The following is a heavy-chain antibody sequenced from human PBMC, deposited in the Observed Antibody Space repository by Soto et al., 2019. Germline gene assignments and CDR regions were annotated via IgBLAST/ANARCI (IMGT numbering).Heavy chain of an antibody. V-gene: IGHV3-74*01. J-gene: IGHJ4*02. D-gene: IGHD6-19*01. CDR2: INSDGSST. Sequence: EVQLVESGGGLVQPGGSLRVSCAASGFTFSSYWMHWVRQAPGKGLVWVSRINSDGSSTSYADSVKGRFTISRDNAKNTLYLQMNSLRAEDTAIYYCASRGAVAGLHDWGQGTLVTVSS. CDR1: GFTFSSYW. CDR3: ASRGAVAGLHD.